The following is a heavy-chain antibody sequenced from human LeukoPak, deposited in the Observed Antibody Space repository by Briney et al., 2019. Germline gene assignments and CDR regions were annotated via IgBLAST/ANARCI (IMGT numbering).Heavy chain of an antibody. J-gene: IGHJ4*02. D-gene: IGHD1-26*01. CDR3: ARATRRSYATEFNY. V-gene: IGHV3-7*01. CDR1: GFTFSSYW. CDR2: IKQDGSEK. Sequence: LFGGSLRLSCAASGFTFSSYWMSWVRQAPGKGLEWVANIKQDGSEKYYVDSVKGRFTISRDNAKNSLYLQMNSLRAEDTAVYYCARATRRSYATEFNYWGQGTLVTVSS.